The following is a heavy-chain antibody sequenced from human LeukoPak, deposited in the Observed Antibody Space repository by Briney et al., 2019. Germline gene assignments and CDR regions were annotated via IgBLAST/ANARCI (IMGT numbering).Heavy chain of an antibody. CDR3: AKVRDTRDWYKDAFDI. J-gene: IGHJ3*02. Sequence: GGSLRLSCAASGFTFSSYAMSWVRQAPGKGLEWVSAISGSGGSTYYADSVKGRFTISRDNSKNTLYLQMSSLRAEDTAMYYCAKVRDTRDWYKDAFDIWGQGTRVTVSS. D-gene: IGHD6-19*01. CDR2: ISGSGGST. CDR1: GFTFSSYA. V-gene: IGHV3-23*01.